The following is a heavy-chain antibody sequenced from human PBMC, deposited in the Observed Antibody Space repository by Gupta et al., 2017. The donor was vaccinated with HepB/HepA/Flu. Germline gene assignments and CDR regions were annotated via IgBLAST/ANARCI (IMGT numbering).Heavy chain of an antibody. D-gene: IGHD3-3*01. CDR2: IIPIFGTA. J-gene: IGHJ5*02. CDR1: GGTFSSYA. V-gene: IGHV1-69*01. Sequence: QVQLVQSGAEVKKPGSSVKVSCKASGGTFSSYAISWVRQAPGQGLEWMGGIIPIFGTANYAQKFQGRVTITADESTSTAYMELSSLRSEDTAVYYCARVRYYDFWSGYSSKYNWFDPWGQGTLVTVSS. CDR3: ARVRYYDFWSGYSSKYNWFDP.